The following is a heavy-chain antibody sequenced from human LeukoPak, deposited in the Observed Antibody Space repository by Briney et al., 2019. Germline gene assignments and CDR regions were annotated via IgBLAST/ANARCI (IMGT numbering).Heavy chain of an antibody. CDR1: GVSITSYF. Sequence: PSETLSLTCTVSGVSITSYFWTWLRQPPGKGLEWIGYIYHSGTTNYNPSLKSRATISVDTSSSQFSLKLSSVTAADTAVYYCAQKAPFSPAYSQQWGQGTLVTVSS. CDR3: AQKAPFSPAYSQQ. J-gene: IGHJ1*01. V-gene: IGHV4-59*01. CDR2: IYHSGTT. D-gene: IGHD2/OR15-2a*01.